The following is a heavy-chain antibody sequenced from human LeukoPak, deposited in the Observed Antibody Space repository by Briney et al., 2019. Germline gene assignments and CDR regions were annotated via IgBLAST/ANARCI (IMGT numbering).Heavy chain of an antibody. D-gene: IGHD1-26*01. Sequence: ASVKVSCKASGYTFTSYDINWVRQATGQGLEWMGWMNPNSGNTGYAQKFQGRVTITRDTSISTAYMELSSLRSEDTAVYYCARRMYSGTPGAFDIWGQGTMVTVSS. J-gene: IGHJ3*02. CDR3: ARRMYSGTPGAFDI. CDR2: MNPNSGNT. CDR1: GYTFTSYD. V-gene: IGHV1-8*03.